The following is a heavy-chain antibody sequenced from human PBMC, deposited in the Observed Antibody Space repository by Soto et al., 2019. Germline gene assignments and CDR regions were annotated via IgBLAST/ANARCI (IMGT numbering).Heavy chain of an antibody. CDR1: ADSISSSTYY. J-gene: IGHJ4*02. V-gene: IGHV4-39*01. Sequence: SETLSLTCTVSADSISSSTYYWGWIRQPPGKGLEWIGCIYHTGTTYYNPSLKSRVTISVDTSKNQFSLKLSSVTAADTAVYYCARPYFSSSSMFDYWGQGTLVTVSS. CDR3: ARPYFSSSSMFDY. D-gene: IGHD6-6*01. CDR2: IYHTGTT.